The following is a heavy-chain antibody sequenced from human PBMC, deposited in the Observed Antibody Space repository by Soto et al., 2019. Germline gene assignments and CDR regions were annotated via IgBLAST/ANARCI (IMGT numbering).Heavy chain of an antibody. D-gene: IGHD2-2*01. CDR1: GFTFSNAW. CDR2: IKSKTDGGTT. V-gene: IGHV3-15*01. Sequence: GGSLRLSCAASGFTFSNAWMSWVRQAPGKGLEWVGRIKSKTDGGTTDYAAPVKGRFTISRDDSKNTLYLQMNSLKTEDTAVYYCTTDRLVVPAAIVDYWGQGTLVTVSS. J-gene: IGHJ4*02. CDR3: TTDRLVVPAAIVDY.